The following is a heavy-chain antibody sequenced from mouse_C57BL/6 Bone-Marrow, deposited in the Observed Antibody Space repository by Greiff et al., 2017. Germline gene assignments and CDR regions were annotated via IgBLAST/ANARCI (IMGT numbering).Heavy chain of an antibody. CDR1: GYTFTSYW. D-gene: IGHD1-1*01. CDR3: ARPSYYGSSHWYFDV. CDR2: IYPGSGST. Sequence: QVQLQQPGAELVKPGASVKMSCKASGYTFTSYWITWVKQRPGQGLEWIGDIYPGSGSTNYNEKFKSKATLTVDTSSSTAYMQLSSLTSEDSAVYYCARPSYYGSSHWYFDVWGTGTTVTVSS. V-gene: IGHV1-55*01. J-gene: IGHJ1*03.